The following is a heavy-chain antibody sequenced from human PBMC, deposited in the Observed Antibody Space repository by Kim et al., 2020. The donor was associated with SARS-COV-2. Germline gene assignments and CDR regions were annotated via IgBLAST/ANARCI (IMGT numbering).Heavy chain of an antibody. Sequence: NAATVQGRFTISRDNSKNTLERQMNSLRAEDTAVYYCAKKGWLAGYFDYWGQGTLVTVSS. V-gene: IGHV3-23*01. J-gene: IGHJ4*02. D-gene: IGHD5-12*01. CDR3: AKKGWLAGYFDY.